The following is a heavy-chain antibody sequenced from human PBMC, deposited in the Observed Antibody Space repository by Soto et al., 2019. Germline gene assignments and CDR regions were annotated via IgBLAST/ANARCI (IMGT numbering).Heavy chain of an antibody. V-gene: IGHV1-3*01. CDR1: GYTFTSYA. J-gene: IGHJ4*02. CDR2: INAGNGNT. Sequence: GASVKVSCKASGYTFTSYAIHWVRQAPGQRLEWMGWINAGNGNTKYSQKFQGRVTITRDTSASTAYMELSSLRSEDTAVYYCARDRGSSWRDYWGQGTLVTVSS. D-gene: IGHD6-13*01. CDR3: ARDRGSSWRDY.